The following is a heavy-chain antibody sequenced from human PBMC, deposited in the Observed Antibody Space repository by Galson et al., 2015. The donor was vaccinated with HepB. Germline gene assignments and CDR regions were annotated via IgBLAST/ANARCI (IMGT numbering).Heavy chain of an antibody. V-gene: IGHV3-11*01. J-gene: IGHJ4*02. CDR3: ARGVYSSSWPYYFDY. Sequence: SLRLSCAASGFTFSDYYMSWIRQAPGKGLEWVSYISSSGSTIYYADSVKGRFTISRDNAKNSLYLQMNSLRAEDTAVYYCARGVYSSSWPYYFDYWGQGTLVTVSS. CDR1: GFTFSDYY. CDR2: ISSSGSTI. D-gene: IGHD6-13*01.